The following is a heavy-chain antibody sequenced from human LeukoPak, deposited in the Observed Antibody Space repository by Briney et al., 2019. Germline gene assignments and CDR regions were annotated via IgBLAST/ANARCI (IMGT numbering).Heavy chain of an antibody. CDR2: IYNSGST. CDR3: ARGVDAFDI. J-gene: IGHJ3*02. CDR1: GGSINTGGYF. Sequence: SETLSLTCTVSGGSINTGGYFWNWIRQHPGKGLEWIGYIYNSGSTYYNPSLKSRVTISVDTSKNQFSLKLSSVTAADTAVYYCARGVDAFDIWGQGTVVTVSS. V-gene: IGHV4-31*03.